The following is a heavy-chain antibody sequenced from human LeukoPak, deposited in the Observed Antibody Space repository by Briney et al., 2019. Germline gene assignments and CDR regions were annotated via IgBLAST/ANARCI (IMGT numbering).Heavy chain of an antibody. D-gene: IGHD7-27*01. CDR1: GGSISSGSYY. CDR3: ARDKANWGSWFDP. V-gene: IGHV4-61*02. CDR2: IYTSGST. J-gene: IGHJ5*02. Sequence: SQTLSLTCTISGGSISSGSYYWSWIRQPAGKGLEWIGRIYTSGSTNYNPSLKSRVTISVDTSKNQFSLKLSSVTAADTAVYYCARDKANWGSWFDPWGQGTLVTVSS.